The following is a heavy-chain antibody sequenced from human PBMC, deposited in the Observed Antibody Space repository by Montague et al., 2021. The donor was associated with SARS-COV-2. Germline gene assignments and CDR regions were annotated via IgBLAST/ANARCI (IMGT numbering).Heavy chain of an antibody. V-gene: IGHV4-59*01. J-gene: IGHJ6*02. CDR3: AGTSTYSSGWGINYYYYGMDV. Sequence: SQTLSLTCTVSGGSISSYYWSWIRQPPGKGLEWIGYIYYSGSTNYNPSLKSRVTISVDTSKNQFSLKLNSVTAADTAVYYCAGTSTYSSGWGINYYYYGMDVWGQGTTVTVSS. CDR2: IYYSGST. CDR1: GGSISSYY. D-gene: IGHD6-19*01.